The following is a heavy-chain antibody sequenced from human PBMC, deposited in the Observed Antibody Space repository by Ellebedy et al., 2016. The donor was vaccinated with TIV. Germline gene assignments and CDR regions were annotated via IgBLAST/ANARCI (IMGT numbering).Heavy chain of an antibody. CDR3: AGAPLSGVFYGMDV. V-gene: IGHV1-46*01. CDR2: INPGGGGT. D-gene: IGHD3-16*02. CDR1: GYTFTNYY. J-gene: IGHJ6*02. Sequence: AASVKVSCKASGYTFTNYYMNWVRQAPGQGLEWMGIINPGGGGTSYAQKFQGRVTMTRDTSTSTVYMELSSLSSEDTALYYCAGAPLSGVFYGMDVWGQGTTVTVSS.